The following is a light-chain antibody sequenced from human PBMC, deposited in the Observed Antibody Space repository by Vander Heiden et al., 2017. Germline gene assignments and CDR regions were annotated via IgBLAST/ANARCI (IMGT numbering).Light chain of an antibody. Sequence: SSELTQDPAVSVALGQTVRITCQGDSLRRYYARWYQQKPGQAPVLVTYGKNNRPSGIPDRFSGSSSGNTASLTITGAQAEDEADYYCDSRDSSGNHLEVFGGGTKLTVL. CDR1: SLRRYY. V-gene: IGLV3-19*01. CDR2: GKN. CDR3: DSRDSSGNHLEV. J-gene: IGLJ2*01.